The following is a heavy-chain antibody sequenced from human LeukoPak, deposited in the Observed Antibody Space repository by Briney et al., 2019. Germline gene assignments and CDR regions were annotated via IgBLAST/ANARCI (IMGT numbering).Heavy chain of an antibody. CDR1: GFTFSSYE. CDR2: ISSSGSTI. J-gene: IGHJ4*02. D-gene: IGHD3-16*02. CDR3: ARDQASGITFGGVIGTFDY. V-gene: IGHV3-48*03. Sequence: QTGGSLRLSCAASGFTFSSYEMNWVRQAPGKGLEWVSYISSSGSTIYYADSVKGRFTISRDNAKNSLYLQMNSLRAEDTAVYYCARDQASGITFGGVIGTFDYWGQGTLVTVSS.